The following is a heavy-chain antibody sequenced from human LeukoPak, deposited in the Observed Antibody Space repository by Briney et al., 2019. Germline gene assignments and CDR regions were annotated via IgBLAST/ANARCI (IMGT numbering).Heavy chain of an antibody. V-gene: IGHV3-30*02. CDR3: ARDRGGGSCCYNWFDP. J-gene: IGHJ5*02. CDR1: GFTFSSYG. Sequence: GGSLRLSCAASGFTFSSYGMHWVRQAPGKGLERVAFIRYDGSNKYYADSVKGRFTISRDNAENSLYLQMNSLRAEDTAVYYCARDRGGGSCCYNWFDPWGQGTPVTVSS. D-gene: IGHD2-15*01. CDR2: IRYDGSNK.